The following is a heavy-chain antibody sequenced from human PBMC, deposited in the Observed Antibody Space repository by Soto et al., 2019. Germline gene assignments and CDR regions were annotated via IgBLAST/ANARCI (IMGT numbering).Heavy chain of an antibody. J-gene: IGHJ6*02. CDR1: GYTFTSYG. V-gene: IGHV1-18*01. CDR3: ARDDWGSSWHYYYDGMDV. D-gene: IGHD6-13*01. CDR2: ISAYNGNT. Sequence: QVQLVQSGAEVKKPGASVKVSCKASGYTFTSYGISWVRQAPGQGLEWMGWISAYNGNTNYAQKLQDRVTMTTDTATRTAYMELRSLRSDDTAVYYCARDDWGSSWHYYYDGMDVWGQGTTVTVSS.